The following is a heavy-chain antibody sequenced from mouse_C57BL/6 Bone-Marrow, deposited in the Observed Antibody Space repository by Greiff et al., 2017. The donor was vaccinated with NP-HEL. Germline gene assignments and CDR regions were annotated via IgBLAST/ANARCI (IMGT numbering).Heavy chain of an antibody. J-gene: IGHJ2*01. V-gene: IGHV5-4*01. CDR1: GFTFSSYA. Sequence: DVHLVESGGGLVKPGGSLKLSCAASGFTFSSYAMSWVRQTPEKRLEWVATISDGGSYTYYPDNVKGRFTISRDNAKNNLYLQMSHLKSEDTAMYYCARAGDYYGSSLYYFDYWGQGTTLTVSS. CDR3: ARAGDYYGSSLYYFDY. D-gene: IGHD1-1*01. CDR2: ISDGGSYT.